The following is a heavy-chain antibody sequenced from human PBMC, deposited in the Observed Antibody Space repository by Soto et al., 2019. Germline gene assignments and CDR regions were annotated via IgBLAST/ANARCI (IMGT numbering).Heavy chain of an antibody. CDR3: AKHGGSGIYYNYFDY. D-gene: IGHD3-10*01. J-gene: IGHJ4*02. CDR2: ISGSGGST. V-gene: IGHV3-23*01. Sequence: GGSLRLSCAASGFSFSNYAMSWVRLAPGKGLEWVSGISGSGGSTYFADSVEGRFTIPRDNFKNTLYLQMNSLRAEDTAVYFCAKHGGSGIYYNYFDYWGQGALVTVSS. CDR1: GFSFSNYA.